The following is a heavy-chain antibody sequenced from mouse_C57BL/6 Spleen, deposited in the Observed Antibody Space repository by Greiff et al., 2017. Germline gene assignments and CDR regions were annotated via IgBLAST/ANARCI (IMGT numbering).Heavy chain of an antibody. CDR1: GYTFTDYY. D-gene: IGHD1-1*01. Sequence: VQLQQSGPVLVKPGASVKMSCKASGYTFTDYYMNWVKQSHGKSLEWIGVINPYNGGTSYNQKFKGKATLTVDKSSSTAYMELNSLTSEDSAVYYCARHYYGSSGWYFDVWGTGTTVTVSS. CDR2: INPYNGGT. V-gene: IGHV1-19*01. CDR3: ARHYYGSSGWYFDV. J-gene: IGHJ1*03.